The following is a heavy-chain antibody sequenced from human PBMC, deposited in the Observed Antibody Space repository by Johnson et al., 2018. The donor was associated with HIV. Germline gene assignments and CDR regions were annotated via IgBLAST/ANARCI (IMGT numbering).Heavy chain of an antibody. D-gene: IGHD2-21*01. CDR1: GFSFSSFW. CDR3: AVVALPMYWYDAFDI. CDR2: ISGSGGST. V-gene: IGHV3-23*04. Sequence: EQLVESGGGLVQPGGSMRLSCAASGFSFSSFWMSWVRQVPGKGLEWVSAISGSGGSTYYADSVKGRFTISRDNSKNTLYLQMNSLRAEDTAVYYCAVVALPMYWYDAFDIWGQGTMVTVSS. J-gene: IGHJ3*02.